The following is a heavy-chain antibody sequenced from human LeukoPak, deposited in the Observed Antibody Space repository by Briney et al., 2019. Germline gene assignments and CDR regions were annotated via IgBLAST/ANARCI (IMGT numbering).Heavy chain of an antibody. V-gene: IGHV4-39*07. CDR2: LSSGGNT. CDR3: VREVVTHDLYMDV. Sequence: SETLSLTCSVSGDSIGNNDYYWDWIRQPPGKGLEWVASLSSGGNTYHNPSLKSRLTISLDTSKNQISLNLKSVTAADTAVYYCVREVVTHDLYMDVWGKGTTVTVSS. J-gene: IGHJ6*03. D-gene: IGHD3-22*01. CDR1: GDSIGNNDYY.